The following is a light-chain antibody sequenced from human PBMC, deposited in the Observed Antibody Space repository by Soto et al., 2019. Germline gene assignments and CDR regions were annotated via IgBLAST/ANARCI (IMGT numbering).Light chain of an antibody. J-gene: IGLJ2*01. V-gene: IGLV8-61*01. Sequence: QAVVAQEPSFSVSPGGTVTFTCGLSPGSVSTNYYPSWYQQTPGQPPRTLIYSTNTRSSGVPDRFSGSILGNKAALTITGAQAADESDYYCMLYLGNGIAVFGGGTKLTVL. CDR2: STN. CDR1: PGSVSTNYY. CDR3: MLYLGNGIAV.